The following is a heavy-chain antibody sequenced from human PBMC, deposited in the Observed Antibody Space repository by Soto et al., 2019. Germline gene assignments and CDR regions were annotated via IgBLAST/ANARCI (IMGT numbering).Heavy chain of an antibody. CDR1: GFTFNTYG. V-gene: IGHV3-30*18. D-gene: IGHD2-2*02. J-gene: IGHJ4*02. CDR2: LSYDGSAK. Sequence: QEQLVESGGGVVQPGKSLRLSCAASGFTFNTYGMHWVRQAPGKGLACVAVLSYDGSAKYYVDSVKGRFTISKVNSKNTLYMQMNSLRPEDTAVYYCAKSPTFESRSPNFYKYYFDHWRQGTRVTVSS. CDR3: AKSPTFESRSPNFYKYYFDH.